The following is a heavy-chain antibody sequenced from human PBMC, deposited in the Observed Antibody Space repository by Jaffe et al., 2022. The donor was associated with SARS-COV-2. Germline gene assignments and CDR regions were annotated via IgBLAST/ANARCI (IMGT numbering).Heavy chain of an antibody. J-gene: IGHJ4*02. D-gene: IGHD2-2*01. CDR2: INHSGST. CDR1: GGSFSGYY. Sequence: QVQLQQWGAGLLKPSETLSLTCAVYGGSFSGYYWSWIRQPPGKGLEWIGEINHSGSTNYNPSLKSRVTISVDTSKNQFSLKLSSVTAADTAVYYCASPGTSPYQFDYWGQGTLVTVSS. CDR3: ASPGTSPYQFDY. V-gene: IGHV4-34*01.